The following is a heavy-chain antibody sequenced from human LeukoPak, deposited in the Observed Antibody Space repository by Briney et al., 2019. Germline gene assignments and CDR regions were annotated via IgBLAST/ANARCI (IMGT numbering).Heavy chain of an antibody. V-gene: IGHV3-21*01. Sequence: GGSLRLSCAASGFTFSSDSMNWVRQAPGKGLEWVSSISSSSSYIYYADSVKGRFTISRDNAKNSLYLQMNSLRAEDTAVYYCARGGTTPRMDVWGQGTTVTVSS. J-gene: IGHJ6*02. D-gene: IGHD1-1*01. CDR1: GFTFSSDS. CDR3: ARGGTTPRMDV. CDR2: ISSSSSYI.